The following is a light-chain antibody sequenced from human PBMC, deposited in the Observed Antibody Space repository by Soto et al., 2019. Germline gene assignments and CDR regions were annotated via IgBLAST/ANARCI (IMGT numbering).Light chain of an antibody. Sequence: EIVLTQSPGTLSLSPGERATLSCRASQSVNSRFLAWYQQKPGQAPRLLIYGASNRATGIPDRFSGSASGTDFTLTISRLEPEDFAVYYCQQYDSSPPTYTFGQGTKLEIK. J-gene: IGKJ2*01. V-gene: IGKV3-20*01. CDR3: QQYDSSPPTYT. CDR2: GAS. CDR1: QSVNSRF.